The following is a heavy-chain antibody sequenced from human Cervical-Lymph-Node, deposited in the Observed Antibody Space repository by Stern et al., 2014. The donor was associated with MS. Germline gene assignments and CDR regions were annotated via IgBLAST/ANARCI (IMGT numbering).Heavy chain of an antibody. J-gene: IGHJ4*02. V-gene: IGHV2-70*04. CDR2: IDWNDKT. CDR1: GFSLVTSGVR. D-gene: IGHD3-3*01. Sequence: QITLKESGPALVKPTQTLTLTCTFSGFSLVTSGVRVSWIRQPPGKALEWLARIDWNDKTFYNKSPMTRLTISKDTSKNQVVLTMTNVAPVDTATYYCARMMGSGYRHYFDYWGQGTPVTVS. CDR3: ARMMGSGYRHYFDY.